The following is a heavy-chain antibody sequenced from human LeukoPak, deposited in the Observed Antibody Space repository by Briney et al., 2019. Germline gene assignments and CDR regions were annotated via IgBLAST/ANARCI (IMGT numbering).Heavy chain of an antibody. V-gene: IGHV3-21*01. CDR3: EARVIAGKDDYYFDY. Sequence: GGSLRLSCAASGFTFSTYSMNWVSQAPGKGLEWVSSISSSSTYIYYGVSVKVRFTISRADAKNSLYLQMSSLRVEDTAVYYCEARVIAGKDDYYFDYWGQGPLITVSS. CDR1: GFTFSTYS. J-gene: IGHJ4*02. D-gene: IGHD6-13*01. CDR2: ISSSSTYI.